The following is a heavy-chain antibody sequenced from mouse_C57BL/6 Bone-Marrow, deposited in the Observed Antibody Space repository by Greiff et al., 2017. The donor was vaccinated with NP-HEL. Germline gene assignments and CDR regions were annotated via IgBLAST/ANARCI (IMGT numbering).Heavy chain of an antibody. Sequence: QVQLKQSGAELARPGASVKMSCKASGYTFTSYTMHWVKQRPGQGLEWIGYINPSSGYNKYNQKFKDKTTLTAYKSASTAYMQLSSLTSEDSSVDYCARQGNFDVWGTGTTVTVSS. CDR1: GYTFTSYT. CDR3: ARQGNFDV. V-gene: IGHV1-4*01. J-gene: IGHJ1*03. CDR2: INPSSGYN.